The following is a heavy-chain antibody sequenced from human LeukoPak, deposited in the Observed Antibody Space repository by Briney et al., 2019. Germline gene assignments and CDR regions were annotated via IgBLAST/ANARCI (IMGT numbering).Heavy chain of an antibody. CDR1: GFTFSSYA. D-gene: IGHD6-13*01. CDR3: ASASSHRIAAGGDY. V-gene: IGHV3-23*01. CDR2: VSGYGGRS. J-gene: IGHJ4*02. Sequence: PGGSLRLSCAASGFTFSSYAMTWVRQAPGKGLEWVSAVSGYGGRSYYADSVKGRFTISRDNSKNTLYLQMNSLRAEDTAVYYCASASSHRIAAGGDYWGQGTLVTVSS.